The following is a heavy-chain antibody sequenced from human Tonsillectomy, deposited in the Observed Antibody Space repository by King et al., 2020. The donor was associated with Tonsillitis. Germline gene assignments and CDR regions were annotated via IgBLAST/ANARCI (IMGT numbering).Heavy chain of an antibody. CDR1: GEPFSGYY. D-gene: IGHD3-9*01. J-gene: IGHJ6*03. V-gene: IGHV4-34*01. CDR2: INHSGNT. CDR3: ATEEVNILTGPNYYMDV. Sequence: VQLQQWGAGLLKPSETLSLTCAVYGEPFSGYYWSWIRQSPGKGLEGIGEINHSGNTNYNPSLKIRVTISIDMSKKQFSLKLSSVTAADTAVYYCATEEVNILTGPNYYMDVWGKGTTVTVAS.